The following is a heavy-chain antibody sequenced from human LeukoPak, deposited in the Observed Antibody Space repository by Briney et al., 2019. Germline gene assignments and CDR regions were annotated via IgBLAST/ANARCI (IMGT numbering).Heavy chain of an antibody. J-gene: IGHJ4*02. CDR1: GYTFTSYY. Sequence: VASVKVSCKASGYTFTSYYMHWVRQAPGQGLEWMGIFNPSGGATTYAQRFQGRVTMTRDTSTSTVYMELSSLRFEDTAVYYCARDLPHPGIAVADPTYWGQGTLVTVSS. CDR2: FNPSGGAT. D-gene: IGHD6-19*01. V-gene: IGHV1-46*01. CDR3: ARDLPHPGIAVADPTY.